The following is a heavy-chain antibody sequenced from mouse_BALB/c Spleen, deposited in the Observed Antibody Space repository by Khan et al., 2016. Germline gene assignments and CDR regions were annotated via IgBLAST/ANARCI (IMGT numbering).Heavy chain of an antibody. J-gene: IGHJ1*01. CDR1: GFTFSGFW. Sequence: EVQLLETGGGLVQPGGSRGLACEDSGFTFSGFWMSWVRQTPGKTLEWIGDINSDGSAINYAPSIKDRFTIFRDNDKSTLYLQMSNVRSEDTATXLCMGYGNHGSFDAWGVGPTVTCSS. CDR2: INSDGSAI. V-gene: IGHV11-2*02. D-gene: IGHD2-1*01. CDR3: MGYGNHGSFDA.